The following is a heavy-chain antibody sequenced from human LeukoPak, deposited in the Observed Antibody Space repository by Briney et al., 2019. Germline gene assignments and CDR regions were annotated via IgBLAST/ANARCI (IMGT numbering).Heavy chain of an antibody. CDR2: IYTSGTT. J-gene: IGHJ5*02. Sequence: PSETPSLTCSVSGGSISSFYCNWMRQPAGKGLEWIGRIYTSGTTTYNPSLKSRVTMSVDTSKNQFSLKLSSVTAADTAVYYCARDSGTTGEVKFDPWGQGTLVTVSS. CDR3: ARDSGTTGEVKFDP. D-gene: IGHD3-10*01. CDR1: GGSISSFY. V-gene: IGHV4-4*07.